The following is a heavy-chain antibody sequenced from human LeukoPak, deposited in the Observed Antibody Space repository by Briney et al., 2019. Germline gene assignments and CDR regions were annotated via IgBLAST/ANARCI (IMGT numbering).Heavy chain of an antibody. CDR3: ARVVRYYDPYYFDS. J-gene: IGHJ4*02. V-gene: IGHV3-74*01. CDR1: GFSFSDYW. D-gene: IGHD3-16*01. CDR2: IYSDGTKT. Sequence: PGGSLRLSCAASGFSFSDYWMHRVRQAPGKGLVWVSRIYSDGTKTTYADSVKGRFTISRDNAENTLYLQMNSLRAEDTAVYYCARVVRYYDPYYFDSWGQGTLVTVSS.